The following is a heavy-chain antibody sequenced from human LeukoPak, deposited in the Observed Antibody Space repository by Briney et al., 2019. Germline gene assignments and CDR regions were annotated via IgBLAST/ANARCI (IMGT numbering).Heavy chain of an antibody. CDR2: INHSGST. V-gene: IGHV4-34*01. CDR1: GGSFSGYY. J-gene: IGHJ1*01. Sequence: SETLSLTCAVYGGSFSGYYWSWIRQPPGKGLEWIGEINHSGSTNYNPSLKSRVTISVDTSKNQFSLKLSSVAAADTAVYYCARGGVVTQPGYFQHWGQGTLVTVSS. CDR3: ARGGVVTQPGYFQH. D-gene: IGHD3-3*01.